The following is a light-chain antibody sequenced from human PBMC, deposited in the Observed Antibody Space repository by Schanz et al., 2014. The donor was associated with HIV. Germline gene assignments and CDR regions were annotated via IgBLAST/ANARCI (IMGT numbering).Light chain of an antibody. CDR3: QQYSTSPRT. CDR1: QSVSSSY. V-gene: IGKV3-20*01. CDR2: GAS. J-gene: IGKJ1*01. Sequence: EIELTQSPGTLSLSPGERATLSCRASQSVSSSYLAWYQQKPGQAPRLLIYGASSRATGVPDRFSGGGSGTDFTLTISRLEPEDVAVYSCQQYSTSPRTFGQGTKVEIK.